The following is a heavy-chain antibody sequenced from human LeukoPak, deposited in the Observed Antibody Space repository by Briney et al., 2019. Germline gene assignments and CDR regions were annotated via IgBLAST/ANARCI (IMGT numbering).Heavy chain of an antibody. D-gene: IGHD3-22*01. Sequence: ASVKVSYKASVYTFTGYYMHWVRQAPGQGLEWMGWINPNSGGTNYAQKFQGRVTMTRDTSISTAYMELSSLRSEDTAVYYCARDGLTMITSYFDYWGQGTLVTVSS. CDR3: ARDGLTMITSYFDY. CDR2: INPNSGGT. V-gene: IGHV1-2*02. CDR1: VYTFTGYY. J-gene: IGHJ4*02.